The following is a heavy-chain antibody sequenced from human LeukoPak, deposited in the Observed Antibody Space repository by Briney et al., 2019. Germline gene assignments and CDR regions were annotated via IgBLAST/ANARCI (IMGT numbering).Heavy chain of an antibody. J-gene: IGHJ6*02. D-gene: IGHD3-10*01. CDR3: AHLGNYYGSGSYFNYYYGMDV. V-gene: IGHV3-30*03. CDR2: ISYDGSNK. CDR1: GFTFSSYG. Sequence: GRSLRLSCAASGFTFSSYGMHWVRQAPGKGLEWVAVISYDGSNKYYADSVKGRFTISRDNSKNTLYLQMNSLRAEDTAVYYCAHLGNYYGSGSYFNYYYGMDVWGQGTTVTVSS.